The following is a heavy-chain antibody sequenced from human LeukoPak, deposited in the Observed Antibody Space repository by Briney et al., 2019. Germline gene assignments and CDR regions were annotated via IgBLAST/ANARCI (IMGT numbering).Heavy chain of an antibody. D-gene: IGHD3-16*02. CDR1: GFTFSSYW. Sequence: GGSLRLSCAASGFTFSSYWMHWVRQAPGKGLVWVSRINSDGSSTSYADSVKGRFTISRDNAKNTLYLQMNSLRAEDTAVYFCAKDRSARDYVWGSFRYWGQGTLVTVSS. CDR3: AKDRSARDYVWGSFRY. CDR2: INSDGSST. V-gene: IGHV3-74*01. J-gene: IGHJ4*02.